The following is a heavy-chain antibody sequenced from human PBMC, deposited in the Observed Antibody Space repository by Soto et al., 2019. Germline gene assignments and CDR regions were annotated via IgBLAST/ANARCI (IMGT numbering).Heavy chain of an antibody. D-gene: IGHD6-19*01. CDR3: ARDTAVAGGPNYYYYYGMDV. CDR2: ISAYNGNT. V-gene: IGHV1-18*01. J-gene: IGHJ6*02. CDR1: GYTFTSYG. Sequence: ASVKVSCKASGYTFTSYGISWVRQAPGQGLEWMGWISAYNGNTNYAQKFQGRVTMTRDTSISTAYMELSRLRSDDTAVYYCARDTAVAGGPNYYYYYGMDVWGQGTTVTVSS.